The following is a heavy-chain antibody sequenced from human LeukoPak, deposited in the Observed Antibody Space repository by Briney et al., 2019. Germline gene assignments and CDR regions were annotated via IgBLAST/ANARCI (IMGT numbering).Heavy chain of an antibody. CDR3: AKEGVTMVRGVRYYMDV. D-gene: IGHD3-10*01. CDR2: ISGSGGST. J-gene: IGHJ6*03. V-gene: IGHV3-23*01. Sequence: PGGSLRLSCAASGFTFSSYAMSWVRQAPGKGLEWVSAISGSGGSTYYADSVKGRFTISRDNSKNTLYLQMNSLRAEDTAVYYCAKEGVTMVRGVRYYMDVWGKGTTVTVSS. CDR1: GFTFSSYA.